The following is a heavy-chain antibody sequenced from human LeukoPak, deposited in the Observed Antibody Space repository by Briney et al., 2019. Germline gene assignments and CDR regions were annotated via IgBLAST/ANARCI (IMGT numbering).Heavy chain of an antibody. Sequence: GGSLRLSCAASGFTFSNAWMSWVRQAPGKGLEWVGRIKCKTDGGTTDYAAPVKGRFTISRDDSKNTLYLQMNSLKTEDTAVYYCTTEVYYYDSSGLTFYFDYWGQGTLVTVSS. CDR2: IKCKTDGGTT. J-gene: IGHJ4*02. CDR3: TTEVYYYDSSGLTFYFDY. D-gene: IGHD3-22*01. V-gene: IGHV3-15*01. CDR1: GFTFSNAW.